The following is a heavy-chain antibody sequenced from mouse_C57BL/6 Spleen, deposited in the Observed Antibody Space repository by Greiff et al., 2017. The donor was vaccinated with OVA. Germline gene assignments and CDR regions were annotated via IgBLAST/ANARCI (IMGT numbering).Heavy chain of an antibody. D-gene: IGHD2-4*01. CDR1: GYTFTSYW. Sequence: QVQLQQPGAELVRPGSSVKLSCKASGYTFTSYWMDWVKQRPGQGLEWIGNIYPSDSETHYNQKFKDKATLTVDKSSSTAYMQLSSLPSEDSAVYYCARMGDYGPYYFDYWGQGTTLTVSS. J-gene: IGHJ2*01. CDR2: IYPSDSET. V-gene: IGHV1-61*01. CDR3: ARMGDYGPYYFDY.